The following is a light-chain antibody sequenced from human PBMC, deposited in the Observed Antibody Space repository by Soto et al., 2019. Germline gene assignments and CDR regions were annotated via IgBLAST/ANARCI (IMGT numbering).Light chain of an antibody. CDR2: DAS. Sequence: EIVLTQSPATLYLSPGERATLSCRASQSVSSYLAWYQQKPGQAPRLLIYDASNRATGIPARFSGSGSGTDFTLTISSLEPEDFAVYYFQQRSNWLFTFGPGTKGDIK. CDR3: QQRSNWLFT. J-gene: IGKJ3*01. V-gene: IGKV3-11*01. CDR1: QSVSSY.